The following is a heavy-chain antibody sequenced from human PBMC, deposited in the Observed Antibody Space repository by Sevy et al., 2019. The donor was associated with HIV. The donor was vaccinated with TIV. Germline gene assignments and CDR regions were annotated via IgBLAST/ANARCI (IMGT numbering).Heavy chain of an antibody. CDR1: GYSFPIHD. V-gene: IGHV1-8*01. D-gene: IGHD2-15*01. J-gene: IGHJ3*01. Sequence: ASVKVSCKGSGYSFPIHDINWVRQASGQGLEWMGWMKPNSGNTGYAQKFKGRVTLTRNTSISTAYMEVSSLTSEDTAVYYCARTGRTSDVWGQGTMVTVSS. CDR3: ARTGRTSDV. CDR2: MKPNSGNT.